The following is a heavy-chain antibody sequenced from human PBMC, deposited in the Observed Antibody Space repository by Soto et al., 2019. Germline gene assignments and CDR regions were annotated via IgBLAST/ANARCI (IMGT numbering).Heavy chain of an antibody. J-gene: IGHJ3*02. CDR3: ARMVRGVTDAFDI. D-gene: IGHD3-10*01. V-gene: IGHV1-69*13. Sequence: SVKVSCKASGGTLTHYAISWVRQAPGQGLEWMGGIIPVFKTSNYAQNFQGRLSITADESMTTAYMDLSGLRSDDTAVYYCARMVRGVTDAFDIWGQGTMVTVSS. CDR2: IIPVFKTS. CDR1: GGTLTHYA.